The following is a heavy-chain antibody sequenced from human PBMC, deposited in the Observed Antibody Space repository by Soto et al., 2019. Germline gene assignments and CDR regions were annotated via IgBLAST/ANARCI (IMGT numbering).Heavy chain of an antibody. CDR2: ISYDGSNK. D-gene: IGHD2-21*02. CDR1: GFTFSSYG. V-gene: IGHV3-30*18. CDR3: AKGQVTVVTPGYVQH. J-gene: IGHJ1*01. Sequence: QVQLVESGGGVVQPGRSLRLSCAASGFTFSSYGMHWVRQAPDKGLEWVAIISYDGSNKYYADSVKGRFTISRDNSKNTLYLQMNSLRAEDTDLYYCAKGQVTVVTPGYVQHWGQGTLVTVSS.